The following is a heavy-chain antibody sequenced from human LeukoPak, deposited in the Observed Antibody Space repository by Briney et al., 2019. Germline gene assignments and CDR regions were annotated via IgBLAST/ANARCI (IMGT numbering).Heavy chain of an antibody. J-gene: IGHJ4*02. CDR3: ARGQILTGGYFDY. Sequence: SETLSLTCAVYGGSFSGYYWSWIRQPPGKGLEWIGEINHSGSTNYNPSLKSRVTISVDTSKNQFSLKLSSVTAADTAVYYCARGQILTGGYFDYWGQGPLVTVSS. V-gene: IGHV4-34*01. CDR2: INHSGST. CDR1: GGSFSGYY. D-gene: IGHD3-9*01.